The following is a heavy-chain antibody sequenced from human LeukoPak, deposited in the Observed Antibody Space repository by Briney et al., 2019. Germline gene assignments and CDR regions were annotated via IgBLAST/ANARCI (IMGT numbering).Heavy chain of an antibody. J-gene: IGHJ2*01. V-gene: IGHV3-23*01. CDR1: GFTLRAYD. CDR2: SGGDGGST. CDR3: AKALNYWYFDL. Sequence: PGGSLRLSCAASGFTLRAYDVSGVGQAPGKGLEWVSASGGDGGSTYADSVKGRFTISRDNSKNTLYLQMNSLRAEDTATYYCAKALNYWYFDLWGRGNLVTVSS.